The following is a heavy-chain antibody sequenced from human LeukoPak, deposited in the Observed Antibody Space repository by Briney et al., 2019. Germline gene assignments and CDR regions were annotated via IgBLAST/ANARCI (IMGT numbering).Heavy chain of an antibody. D-gene: IGHD2-8*01. CDR3: VRVEESYEVDP. V-gene: IGHV1-18*01. J-gene: IGHJ5*02. CDR1: GYTFTSYG. CDR2: ISAYNGNT. Sequence: ASVKVSCKASGYTFTSYGISWVRQAPGQGLEWMGWISAYNGNTNYAQKLQGRVTMTTDTSTSTAYMELRSPRSDDTAVYYCVRVEESYEVDPWGQGTLVTVSS.